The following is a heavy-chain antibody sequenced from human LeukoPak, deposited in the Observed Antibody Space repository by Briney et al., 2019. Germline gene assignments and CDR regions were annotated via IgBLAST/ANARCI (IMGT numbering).Heavy chain of an antibody. V-gene: IGHV3-23*01. J-gene: IGHJ5*02. Sequence: GGSLRLSCAASGFTFSSYVMSWGRQAPGKGLEWVSTINKNGGETYYADSVKGRFTISRDNFRNTLYLQMNSLRAEDTAVYYCAKDHDHENQWFDPWGQGTLVTVSS. CDR3: AKDHDHENQWFDP. CDR2: INKNGGET. CDR1: GFTFSSYV. D-gene: IGHD2/OR15-2a*01.